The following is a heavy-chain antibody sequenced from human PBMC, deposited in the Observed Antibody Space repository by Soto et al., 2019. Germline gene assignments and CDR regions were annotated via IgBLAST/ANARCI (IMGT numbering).Heavy chain of an antibody. CDR3: ARGTSYSFDQ. V-gene: IGHV3-48*02. CDR2: IGTSSTYI. J-gene: IGHJ4*02. Sequence: GGSLRLSCTASGFTFNAYGMHWVRQAPGRGLEWVSYIGTSSTYIHYAGSVKGRFAISRDDAKDSLWLQMNSLRDEDTAMYYCARGTSYSFDQWGQGTLVTVSS. D-gene: IGHD4-4*01. CDR1: GFTFNAYG.